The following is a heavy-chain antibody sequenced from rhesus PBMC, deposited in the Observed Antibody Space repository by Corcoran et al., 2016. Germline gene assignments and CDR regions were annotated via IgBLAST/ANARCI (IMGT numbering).Heavy chain of an antibody. V-gene: IGHV1-111*02. D-gene: IGHD2-21*01. CDR1: GYTFTDYY. J-gene: IGHJ6*01. CDR2: IDPENSET. Sequence: EVQLVQSGAEVKKPGASVKISCKASGYTFTDYYLHWVRQAPGKGLEGMGRIDPENSETKHAQKFQHRVTITADTSTDTAYMELSSLRSEDTAVYYCATDQEHCTGSGCYTNYYGLDSWGQGVVVTVSS. CDR3: ATDQEHCTGSGCYTNYYGLDS.